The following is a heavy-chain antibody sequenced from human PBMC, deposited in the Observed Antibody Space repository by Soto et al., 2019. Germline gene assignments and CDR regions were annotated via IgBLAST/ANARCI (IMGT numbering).Heavy chain of an antibody. J-gene: IGHJ6*02. CDR3: ARHKWPIVVVPAARGAYGMDV. V-gene: IGHV4-59*08. CDR2: IYYSGST. D-gene: IGHD2-2*01. Sequence: SETLSLTCTVSGGSISSYYWSWIRQPPGKGLEWIGYIYYSGSTNYNPSLKSRVTISVDTSKNQFSLKLSSVTAADTAVYYCARHKWPIVVVPAARGAYGMDVWGQGTTVTVSS. CDR1: GGSISSYY.